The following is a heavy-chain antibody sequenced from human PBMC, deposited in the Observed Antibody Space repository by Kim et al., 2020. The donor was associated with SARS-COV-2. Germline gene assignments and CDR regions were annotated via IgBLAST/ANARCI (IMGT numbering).Heavy chain of an antibody. CDR1: GYTFTSYY. CDR3: AHKGHEPTSGMKRFWHYGMDV. J-gene: IGHJ6*02. D-gene: IGHD3-3*01. V-gene: IGHV1-46*01. Sequence: ASVKVSCKASGYTFTSYYMHWVRQAPGQGLEWMGIINPSGGSTSYAQKFQGRVTMTRDTSTSTVYMELSSLRSEDTAVYYCAHKGHEPTSGMKRFWHYGMDVWGQGTTVTVSS. CDR2: INPSGGST.